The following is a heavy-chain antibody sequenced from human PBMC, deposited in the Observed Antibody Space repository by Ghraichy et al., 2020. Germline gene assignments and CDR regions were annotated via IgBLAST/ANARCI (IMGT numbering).Heavy chain of an antibody. V-gene: IGHV1-2*02. J-gene: IGHJ5*02. CDR3: ARGYPGVIVPGSLGWFDP. CDR1: GYRFTDYY. CDR2: INPGSGGT. D-gene: IGHD2-2*01. Sequence: ASVKVSCKASGYRFTDYYMQWVRQAPRQGLEWMGWINPGSGGTNYAQKFQGRVTMTRDTSISTVYMELSRLRSDDTAVYYCARGYPGVIVPGSLGWFDPWGQGTLVTVSS.